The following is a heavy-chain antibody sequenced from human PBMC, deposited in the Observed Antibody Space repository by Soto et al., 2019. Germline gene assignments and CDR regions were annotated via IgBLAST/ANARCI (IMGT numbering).Heavy chain of an antibody. V-gene: IGHV1-2*02. CDR2: INPNSGGT. J-gene: IGHJ5*02. Sequence: QVQLVQSGAEVKKPWASVKVSCKASGYTFTGYYMHLVRQAPGQGREWMGWINPNSGGTNYAQKFQGRVTMTRDTSISTAYMELSRLRSDDTAVYYCARDQGCSGGSCYFGFDPWGQGTLVTVSS. CDR3: ARDQGCSGGSCYFGFDP. CDR1: GYTFTGYY. D-gene: IGHD2-15*01.